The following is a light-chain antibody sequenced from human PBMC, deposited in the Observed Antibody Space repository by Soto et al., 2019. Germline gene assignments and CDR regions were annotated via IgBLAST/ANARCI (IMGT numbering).Light chain of an antibody. V-gene: IGLV2-14*01. CDR1: SSDIGYYNS. CDR2: DVS. J-gene: IGLJ2*01. Sequence: QSALTQPASVSASPGQSITISCTGTSSDIGYYNSVSWYQQHPGTAPQLMIYDVSYRPSGISSRFYGSKSGNTASLTISGLQPEDEADYFCSSYTTTSTRVFGGGTQLTVL. CDR3: SSYTTTSTRV.